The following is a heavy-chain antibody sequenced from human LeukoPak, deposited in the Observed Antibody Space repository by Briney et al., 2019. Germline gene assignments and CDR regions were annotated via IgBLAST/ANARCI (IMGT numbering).Heavy chain of an antibody. CDR1: GYTTTDYY. J-gene: IGHJ4*02. V-gene: IGHV1-2*04. CDR3: ARGLPRIAVAGTPTDY. CDR2: IIPNTGGT. Sequence: ASVKVSCKASGYTTTDYYLHWVRQAPGQGLEWMGWIIPNTGGTNYAQKFQDWVTMSSDTSISTAYMELSSLRSDDTAVYYCARGLPRIAVAGTPTDYWGQGTLVTVSS. D-gene: IGHD6-19*01.